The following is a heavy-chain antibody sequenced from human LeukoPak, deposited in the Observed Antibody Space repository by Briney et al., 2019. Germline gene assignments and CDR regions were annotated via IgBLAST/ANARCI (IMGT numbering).Heavy chain of an antibody. V-gene: IGHV3-30-3*01. CDR1: GFTFSSYA. Sequence: GRSLRLSCAASGFTFSSYALHWVRQAPGKGLEWVALISYDGSNKHYADSVKGRFTTSRDNSKNTLYLEMNSLRAEDTAVYYCASGGGIAAAGRDYWGQGALVTASS. CDR2: ISYDGSNK. CDR3: ASGGGIAAAGRDY. J-gene: IGHJ4*02. D-gene: IGHD6-13*01.